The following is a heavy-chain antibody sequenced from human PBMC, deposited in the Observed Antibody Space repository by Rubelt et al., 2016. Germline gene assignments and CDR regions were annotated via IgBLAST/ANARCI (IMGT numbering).Heavy chain of an antibody. V-gene: IGHV1-2*04. Sequence: QVQLVQSGAEVKKPGASVKVSCKASGYTFTGYYMHWVRQAPGQGLEWMGWINPNSGGTNYAQKFQGWVTMTRDTAISKAYMELSRLGAEDTAAYYCARSGSYRRAMASIKNWGQGTLVTVSS. J-gene: IGHJ4*02. D-gene: IGHD1-26*01. CDR1: GYTFTGYY. CDR3: ARSGSYRRAMASIKN. CDR2: INPNSGGT.